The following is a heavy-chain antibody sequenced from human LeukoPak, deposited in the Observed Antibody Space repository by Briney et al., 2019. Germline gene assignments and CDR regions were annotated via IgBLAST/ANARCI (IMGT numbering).Heavy chain of an antibody. D-gene: IGHD1-1*01. J-gene: IGHJ4*02. CDR3: ARGSTGTANFDY. V-gene: IGHV4-59*01. CDR2: IYYSGST. CDR1: GGSISSYY. Sequence: SETLSLTCTVSGGSISSYYWSWIRQPPGKGLEWIGYIYYSGSTNYNPSLKSRVTISVDTSENQFSLKLSSVTAADTAVYYCARGSTGTANFDYWGQGTLVTVSS.